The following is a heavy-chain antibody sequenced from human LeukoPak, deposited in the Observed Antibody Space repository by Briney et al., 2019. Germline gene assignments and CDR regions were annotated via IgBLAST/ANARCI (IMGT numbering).Heavy chain of an antibody. CDR1: EFTFSSYA. CDR2: LYSGGTT. V-gene: IGHV3-23*03. Sequence: GGSLRLSCAASEFTFSSYAMQWVRQAPGKGLEWVSVLYSGGTTYYIDSVRGRFTVSRDNSKNTLYLQMNSLRAEDTAVYYCARERVYDLFTAYYIFDYWGQGTLVTVSS. D-gene: IGHD3-9*01. J-gene: IGHJ4*02. CDR3: ARERVYDLFTAYYIFDY.